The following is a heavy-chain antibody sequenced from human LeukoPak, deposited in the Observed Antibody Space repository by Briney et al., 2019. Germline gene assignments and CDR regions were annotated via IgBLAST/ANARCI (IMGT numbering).Heavy chain of an antibody. V-gene: IGHV3-13*01. D-gene: IGHD1-26*01. CDR3: ARGNREEWELLPAIYAFDI. Sequence: GGSLRLSCTASGFTFSSYDMHWVRQATGKGLEWVSAIGTAGDTYYPGSVKGRFTISRENAKNSLYLQMNSLRAGDTAVYYCARGNREEWELLPAIYAFDIWGQGTMVTVSS. CDR1: GFTFSSYD. CDR2: IGTAGDT. J-gene: IGHJ3*02.